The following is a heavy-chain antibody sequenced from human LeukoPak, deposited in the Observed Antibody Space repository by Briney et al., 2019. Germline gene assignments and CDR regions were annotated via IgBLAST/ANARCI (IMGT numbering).Heavy chain of an antibody. CDR2: IRSSGRTP. CDR3: EKAGPNCYETSGSYHRIKGDF. V-gene: IGHV3-23*01. J-gene: IGHJ1*01. CDR1: GFTFNTYA. Sequence: GGSLRLSCEASGFTFNTYAMSWVRQAPGKGLEWVASIRSSGRTPYYADSAKGRFTFSRDYSKTTLYPQMNSLSGEDTALSYCEKAGPNCYETSGSYHRIKGDFWGQGTLVTVSS. D-gene: IGHD3-10*01.